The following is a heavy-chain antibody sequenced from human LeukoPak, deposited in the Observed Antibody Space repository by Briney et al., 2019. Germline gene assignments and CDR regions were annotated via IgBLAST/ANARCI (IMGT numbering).Heavy chain of an antibody. CDR2: ISSSSYI. J-gene: IGHJ4*02. CDR1: GFTFSSYS. D-gene: IGHD3-3*01. Sequence: GGSLRLSCAASGFTFSSYSMNWVRQAQGRGLEWVSSISSSSYIYYADSVKGRFTISRDNAKNSLYLQMNSLRSEDTAVYYCARGGMVTIFGVADYWGQGTLVTVSS. V-gene: IGHV3-21*01. CDR3: ARGGMVTIFGVADY.